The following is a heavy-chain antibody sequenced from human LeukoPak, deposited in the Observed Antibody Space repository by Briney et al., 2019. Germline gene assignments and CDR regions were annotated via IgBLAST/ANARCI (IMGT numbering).Heavy chain of an antibody. V-gene: IGHV3-7*03. CDR2: IKQDGSEK. D-gene: IGHD3-3*01. CDR1: GFTLSTYW. J-gene: IGHJ2*01. CDR3: ARAEWSNWYFDL. Sequence: GGSLRLSCAASGFTLSTYWMNWVRQAPGKGLEWVANIKQDGSEKYYVDSVEGRFTLSRDSAKNSLYLQMNSLRAEDTAVYYCARAEWSNWYFDLWGRGTLVTVSS.